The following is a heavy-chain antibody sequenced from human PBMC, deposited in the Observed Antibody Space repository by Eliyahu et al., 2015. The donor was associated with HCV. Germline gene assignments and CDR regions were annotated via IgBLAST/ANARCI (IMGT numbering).Heavy chain of an antibody. CDR3: AKGEIRFLEWLPPPPGDYFDY. Sequence: EVQLLESGGGVVQPGGSLRLSCAASGFTFNXYAXXWVRQAPGKGLXWVSAISGSGGSTYYADSVKGRFTISRDNSKNTLYLQMNSLRAEDTAVYYCAKGEIRFLEWLPPPPGDYFDYWGQGTLVTVSS. V-gene: IGHV3-23*01. J-gene: IGHJ4*02. D-gene: IGHD3-3*01. CDR1: GFTFNXYA. CDR2: ISGSGGST.